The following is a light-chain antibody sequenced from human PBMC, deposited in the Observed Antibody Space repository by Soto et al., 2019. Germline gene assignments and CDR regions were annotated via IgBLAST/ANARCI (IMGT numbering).Light chain of an antibody. J-gene: IGKJ5*01. V-gene: IGKV1-9*01. CDR1: QGISSY. Sequence: DIQLTQSPSFLSASVGDRVTITCRASQGISSYLAWFQQKPGRAPNLLIYGASTLQSGVPSRFSGSGSGTDFTLTISNLQPEDFATYYYQQLNAYPLTFGQGTRLEIK. CDR2: GAS. CDR3: QQLNAYPLT.